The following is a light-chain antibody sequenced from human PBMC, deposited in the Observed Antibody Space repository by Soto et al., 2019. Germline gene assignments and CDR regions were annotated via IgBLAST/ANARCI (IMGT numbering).Light chain of an antibody. CDR1: QSVASRN. Sequence: EIVLTQSPGTLSLSPGERATLSCRASQSVASRNLAWYQQRSGQAPRLLIYGTSSRAIHTPDRFSGSGSGTDFTLTISDLEPEDFAVYFCQHFSNSLWTFGQGTKLDIK. CDR2: GTS. J-gene: IGKJ1*01. V-gene: IGKV3-20*01. CDR3: QHFSNSLWT.